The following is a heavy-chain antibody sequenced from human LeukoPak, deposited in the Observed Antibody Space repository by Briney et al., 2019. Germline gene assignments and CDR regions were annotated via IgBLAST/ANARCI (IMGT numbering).Heavy chain of an antibody. CDR3: ARDQVDCSSSSCYERGFDY. Sequence: GGSLRLSCAASGFTFKSYGMSWVRQAPAKGLEWVSGISGSGTSTYYADSVKGRFTISRDNSKNTLYLQMNSLRAEDTAVYYCARDQVDCSSSSCYERGFDYWGQGTLVTVSS. V-gene: IGHV3-23*01. D-gene: IGHD2-2*01. CDR1: GFTFKSYG. CDR2: ISGSGTST. J-gene: IGHJ4*02.